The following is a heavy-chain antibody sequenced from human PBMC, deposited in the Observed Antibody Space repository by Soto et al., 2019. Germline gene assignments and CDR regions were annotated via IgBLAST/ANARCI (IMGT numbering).Heavy chain of an antibody. J-gene: IGHJ4*02. CDR1: GVTFIIYA. CDR2: ISGSGGST. Sequence: EVQLFESGGGLVQPGGSLRLSCAASGVTFIIYAMSWVRQAPGKGLEWVSAISGSGGSTYSADSVKGRFTISRGNSKNTLYLQMNSLRAEDTALYYWAKSLVEMADDYWGQGTLVHVSS. D-gene: IGHD6-6*01. V-gene: IGHV3-23*01. CDR3: AKSLVEMADDY.